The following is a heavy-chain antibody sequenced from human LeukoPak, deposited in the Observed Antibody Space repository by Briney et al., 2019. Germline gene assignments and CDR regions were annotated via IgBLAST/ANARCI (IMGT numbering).Heavy chain of an antibody. CDR3: ARRLTFGGYYLDV. CDR1: GGSISSSSYY. Sequence: PSETLSLTCTVSGGSISSSSYYWGWIGQPPGKGLEWIGSIYYSGSTYYNPSLKSRVTISVNTSKNQFSLKLSSVTAADMAVYYCARRLTFGGYYLDVWGKGTTVTVPS. J-gene: IGHJ6*03. V-gene: IGHV4-39*01. CDR2: IYYSGST. D-gene: IGHD3-10*01.